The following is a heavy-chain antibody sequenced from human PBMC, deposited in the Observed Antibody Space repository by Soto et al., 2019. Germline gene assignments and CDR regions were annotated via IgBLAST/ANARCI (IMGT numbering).Heavy chain of an antibody. Sequence: QLQLQESGPGLVKPSETLSLSCTVSGGSITSRTYYWGWIRQPPGKGLEWIGSIYYSGNTYYNPSLKRRVSISVDTSKNQFFLKLSPVTAADTAVYYCARSYYYDSGSYHNGFDYWGQGILVTVSS. D-gene: IGHD3-10*01. CDR2: IYYSGNT. CDR3: ARSYYYDSGSYHNGFDY. CDR1: GGSITSRTYY. J-gene: IGHJ4*02. V-gene: IGHV4-39*01.